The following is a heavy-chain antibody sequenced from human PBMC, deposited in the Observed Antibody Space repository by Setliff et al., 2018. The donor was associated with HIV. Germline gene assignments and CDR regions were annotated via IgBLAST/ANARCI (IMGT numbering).Heavy chain of an antibody. CDR2: IDHSGST. J-gene: IGHJ3*02. Sequence: PSETLSLTCAVYGGSFSGYHWSWIRQSPGKGLEWIGEIDHSGSTDDNPSLKSRVTISVDTSKNQFSLKLTSVTAADTAVYFCARVVPREVAPGGFDIWGQGTMVTVSS. CDR3: ARVVPREVAPGGFDI. D-gene: IGHD5-12*01. CDR1: GGSFSGYH. V-gene: IGHV4-34*01.